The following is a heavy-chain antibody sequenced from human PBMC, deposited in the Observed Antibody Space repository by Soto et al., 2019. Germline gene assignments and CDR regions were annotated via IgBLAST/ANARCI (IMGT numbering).Heavy chain of an antibody. J-gene: IGHJ4*02. CDR2: IKSKTDGETT. V-gene: IGHV3-15*01. D-gene: IGHD6-13*01. CDR3: TTGLGPQLVPFDY. Sequence: GGSQRLSCAASGFTFNNAWVSWVRQAPGKGLEWVARIKSKTDGETTDYAAPVKGRFTISRDDSKNMLYLQMNSLKTEDTAVYYCTTGLGPQLVPFDYWGQGTLVTVSS. CDR1: GFTFNNAW.